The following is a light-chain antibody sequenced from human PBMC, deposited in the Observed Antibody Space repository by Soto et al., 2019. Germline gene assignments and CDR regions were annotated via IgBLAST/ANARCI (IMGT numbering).Light chain of an antibody. J-gene: IGKJ5*01. CDR3: QQYGSSPPIT. CDR1: QSVSSTF. CDR2: GAS. V-gene: IGKV3-20*01. Sequence: EIVLTRSPGTLSLSPGERATLSCRASQSVSSTFFAWYQQKPGQATRLLIYGASSRATGIPDRFSGSGSGTDFTLTISRLEPEDFAVYYCQQYGSSPPITFGQGTRLEIK.